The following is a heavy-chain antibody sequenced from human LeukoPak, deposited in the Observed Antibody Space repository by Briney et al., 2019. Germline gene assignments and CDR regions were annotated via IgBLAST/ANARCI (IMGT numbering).Heavy chain of an antibody. J-gene: IGHJ5*02. D-gene: IGHD2-21*01. CDR3: ARSSRAIWWFDP. V-gene: IGHV4-61*02. CDR2: IYTSGST. Sequence: SETLSLTCTVSGGSISSGSYYWSWIRQPAGKGLEWIGRIYTSGSTNYNPSLKSRVTISVDTSKNQFSLKLSSVTAADTAVYYCARSSRAIWWFDPRGQGTLVTVSS. CDR1: GGSISSGSYY.